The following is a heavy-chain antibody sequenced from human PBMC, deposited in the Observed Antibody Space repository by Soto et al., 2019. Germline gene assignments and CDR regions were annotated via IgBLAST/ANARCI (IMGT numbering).Heavy chain of an antibody. V-gene: IGHV1-69*13. D-gene: IGHD2-2*01. CDR3: ARGRRYCSSTSCSSPGYYYYGTDV. Sequence: EASVKVSCKASGGTFSSYAISWVRQAPGQGLEWMGGIIPIFGTANYAQKFQGRVTITADESTSTAYMELSSLRSEDTAVYYCARGRRYCSSTSCSSPGYYYYGTDVWGQGTTVTVSS. CDR1: GGTFSSYA. J-gene: IGHJ6*02. CDR2: IIPIFGTA.